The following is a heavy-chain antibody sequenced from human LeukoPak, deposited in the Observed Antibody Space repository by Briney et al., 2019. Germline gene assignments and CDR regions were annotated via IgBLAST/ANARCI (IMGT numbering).Heavy chain of an antibody. CDR2: ISGSGGSA. J-gene: IGHJ4*02. D-gene: IGHD2-2*01. CDR3: AKESLGYCSSTSCNKKGSFDY. V-gene: IGHV3-23*01. CDR1: GFTFSSYA. Sequence: PGGSLRLSCAASGFTFSSYAMSWVRQAPGKGLEWVSAISGSGGSAYYADSVKGRFTISRDNSKNTLYLQMNSLRAEDTAVYYCAKESLGYCSSTSCNKKGSFDYWGQGTLVTVSS.